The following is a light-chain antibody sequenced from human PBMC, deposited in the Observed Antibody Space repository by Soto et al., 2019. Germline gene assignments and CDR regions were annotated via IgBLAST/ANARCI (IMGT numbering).Light chain of an antibody. CDR3: SSYAGSSNV. CDR1: ISDVGGYNY. V-gene: IGLV2-8*01. CDR2: EVN. J-gene: IGLJ1*01. Sequence: QSVLTQPPSASGSPGQSVAISCTGTISDVGGYNYVSWYQQHPGKAPKLMIYEVNKRPSGVPDRFSGSKSGNTASLTVSGLQAEDEADDDFSSYAGSSNVFGAGTKLTVL.